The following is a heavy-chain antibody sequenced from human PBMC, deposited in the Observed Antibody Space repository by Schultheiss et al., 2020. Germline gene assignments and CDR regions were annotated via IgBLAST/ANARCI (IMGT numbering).Heavy chain of an antibody. D-gene: IGHD2-15*01. J-gene: IGHJ4*02. CDR1: GGSISSYY. V-gene: IGHV4-59*12. CDR2: VHYSGST. Sequence: SETLSLTCTVSGGSISSYYWSWIRQPPGKGLEWIGYVHYSGSTKYNPSLKSRVTISIDMSKNQFSLKLSSVTAADTAVYYCARESSGSCYLFWGQGTLVTVSS. CDR3: ARESSGSCYLF.